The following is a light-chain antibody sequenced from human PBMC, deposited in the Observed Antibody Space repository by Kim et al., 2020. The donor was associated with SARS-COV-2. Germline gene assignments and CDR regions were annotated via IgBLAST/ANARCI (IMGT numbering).Light chain of an antibody. J-gene: IGLJ3*02. V-gene: IGLV2-8*01. Sequence: QSALTQPPSASGSPGQSVTISCTGTSSDVGGYNYVSWYQQHPGKAPKLIIYEVFKRPSGVPDRFSGSKSGNTASLTVSGLQAEDEADYYCSSYGGSSNLRVFDGGTQLTVL. CDR1: SSDVGGYNY. CDR3: SSYGGSSNLRV. CDR2: EVF.